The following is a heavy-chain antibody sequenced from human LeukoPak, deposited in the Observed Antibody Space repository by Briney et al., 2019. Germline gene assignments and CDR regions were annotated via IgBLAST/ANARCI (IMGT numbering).Heavy chain of an antibody. CDR3: ARAWYSSTWRGNWFDS. CDR1: VGSIRSSSYY. CDR2: VYYSGST. J-gene: IGHJ5*01. V-gene: IGHV4-39*02. Sequence: SEALSVTCIVSVGSIRSSSYYWGWIRQPPGKGLEWIGCVYYSGSTYYNPSLKSRITISVDTSKNHFSLQLNSLYAADTAVYYCARAWYSSTWRGNWFDSWGQGILATVSS. D-gene: IGHD2-2*01.